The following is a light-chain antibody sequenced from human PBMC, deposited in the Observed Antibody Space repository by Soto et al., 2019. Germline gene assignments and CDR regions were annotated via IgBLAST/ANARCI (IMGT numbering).Light chain of an antibody. CDR2: GNG. CDR1: SSNIGAGHD. J-gene: IGLJ1*01. V-gene: IGLV1-40*01. Sequence: QSVLTQPPSVSGAPGQRATISCTGSSSNIGAGHDVHWYQHLPGTAPKLLIYGNGNRPSGIPDRFSGSKSGTSASLAITGLQAEDEAHHYCKSYDNSLSGSEVFGTGTKVTVL. CDR3: KSYDNSLSGSEV.